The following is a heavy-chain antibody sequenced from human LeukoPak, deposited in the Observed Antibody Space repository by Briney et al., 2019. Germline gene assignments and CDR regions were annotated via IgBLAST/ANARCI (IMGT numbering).Heavy chain of an antibody. J-gene: IGHJ4*02. Sequence: SVKVSRKASGGTFSSYAISWVRPAPGQGLEWMGGIIPIFGTANYAQKFQGRVTITADESTSTAYMELSSLRSEDTAVYYCAREDRWVVVPAANFDYWGQGTLVTVSS. CDR2: IIPIFGTA. CDR3: AREDRWVVVPAANFDY. V-gene: IGHV1-69*13. D-gene: IGHD2-2*01. CDR1: GGTFSSYA.